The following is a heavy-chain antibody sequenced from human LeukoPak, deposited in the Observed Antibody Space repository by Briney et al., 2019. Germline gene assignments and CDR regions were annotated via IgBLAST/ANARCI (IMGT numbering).Heavy chain of an antibody. Sequence: ASVKVSCKASGYTFTSNYIHWVRQAPGQGLEWMGMIYPRDGSTSYAQKFQGRVTVTRDTSTSTVHMELSGLRSEDTAVYYCARDQEGFDYWGQGTLVTVSP. CDR2: IYPRDGST. CDR3: ARDQEGFDY. CDR1: GYTFTSNY. J-gene: IGHJ4*02. V-gene: IGHV1-46*01.